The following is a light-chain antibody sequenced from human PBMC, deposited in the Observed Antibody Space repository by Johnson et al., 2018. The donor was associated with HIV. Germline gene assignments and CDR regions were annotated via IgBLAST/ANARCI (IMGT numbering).Light chain of an antibody. CDR2: ENN. CDR3: GTWDSSLSAGV. CDR1: SSNVGNNY. Sequence: QSVLTQPPSVSAAPGQKVTIYCSGSSSNVGNNYVSWYQQLPVTAPKLLIYENNKRPSGIPDRFSGSKSGTSATLGITGLQTGDEADYYCGTWDSSLSAGVFGTVTKVTVL. J-gene: IGLJ1*01. V-gene: IGLV1-51*02.